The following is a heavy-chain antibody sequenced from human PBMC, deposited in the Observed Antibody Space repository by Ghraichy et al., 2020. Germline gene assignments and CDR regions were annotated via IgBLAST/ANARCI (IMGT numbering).Heavy chain of an antibody. CDR3: ARENSDSYFDF. CDR2: IYRDGIT. D-gene: IGHD3-9*01. V-gene: IGHV3-53*01. J-gene: IGHJ4*02. Sequence: LSLTCAVSGLTVRSNYMSWVRQAPGKGLEWVSSIYRDGITYYADSVRGRFTISRDNSKNTLYLQVNSLRPDDTAVYYCARENSDSYFDFWGQGTLVTVSS. CDR1: GLTVRSNY.